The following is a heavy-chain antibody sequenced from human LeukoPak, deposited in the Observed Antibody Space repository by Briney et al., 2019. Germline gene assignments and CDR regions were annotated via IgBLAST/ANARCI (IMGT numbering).Heavy chain of an antibody. Sequence: GGSLRLSCAASGFTLSNAWMSWVRQAPGQGLEWVGRIKSITDDGTIDYAAPVKGRFTISRDDSKNTLYLQMNSLQTEDTAVYYCTTGGIAVTSFDYWGQGTLVTVSS. CDR2: IKSITDDGTI. CDR3: TTGGIAVTSFDY. D-gene: IGHD6-19*01. V-gene: IGHV3-15*01. J-gene: IGHJ4*02. CDR1: GFTLSNAW.